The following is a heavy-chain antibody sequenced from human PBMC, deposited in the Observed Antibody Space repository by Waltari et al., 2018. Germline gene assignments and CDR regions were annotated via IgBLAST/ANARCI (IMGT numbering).Heavy chain of an antibody. CDR1: EFTSSSYA. CDR2: LSYNSRNT. CDR3: ARDYCDRTYCHGMDV. D-gene: IGHD3-22*01. Sequence: QVQLVESGGGVVQPGRSLRLSCAASEFTSSSYAMHWVRQAPGKGLEWVAVLSYNSRNTYYVDSVKGRFTISRDNSKNMFYMEMNSLRAEDTAMYYCARDYCDRTYCHGMDVWGQGTTVIVSS. J-gene: IGHJ6*02. V-gene: IGHV3-30*04.